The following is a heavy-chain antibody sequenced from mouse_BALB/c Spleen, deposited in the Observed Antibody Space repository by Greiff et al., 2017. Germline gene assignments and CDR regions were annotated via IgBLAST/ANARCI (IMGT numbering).Heavy chain of an antibody. CDR1: GFTFSSYT. J-gene: IGHJ2*01. V-gene: IGHV5-6-4*01. Sequence: EVKVVESGGGLVKPGGSLKLSCAASGFTFSSYTMSWVRQTPEKRLEWVATISSGGSYTYYPDSVKGRFTISRDNAKNTLYLQMSSLKSEDTAMYYCTRAPGVQLRYFDYWGQGTTLTVSS. CDR3: TRAPGVQLRYFDY. CDR2: ISSGGSYT. D-gene: IGHD1-1*01.